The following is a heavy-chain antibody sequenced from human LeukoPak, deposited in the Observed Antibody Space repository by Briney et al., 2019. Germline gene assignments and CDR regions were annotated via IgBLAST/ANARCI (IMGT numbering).Heavy chain of an antibody. CDR3: AREYSGSYTFDY. J-gene: IGHJ4*02. Sequence: ASVKVSCKASGYTFTGCYMHWLRQAPGQGLEWMGWINPNSGGTNYAQKFQGRVTMTRDTSISTAYMELSRLRSDDTAVYYCAREYSGSYTFDYWGQGALVTVSS. CDR2: INPNSGGT. V-gene: IGHV1-2*02. CDR1: GYTFTGCY. D-gene: IGHD1-26*01.